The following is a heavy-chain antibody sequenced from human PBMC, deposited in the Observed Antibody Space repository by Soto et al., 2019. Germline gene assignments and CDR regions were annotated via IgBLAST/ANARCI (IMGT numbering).Heavy chain of an antibody. J-gene: IGHJ5*02. CDR2: IYYSGST. CDR1: DGYISSGGYC. D-gene: IGHD3-22*01. Sequence: SDTLALTYTVSDGYISSGGYCWSWIRQHPGKGLDWIGYIYYSGSTYYSPSRKSRVTISVDTSKNQFSLKLSSVTAADTAVYYCARDSAMIVPRGGFVPWGQGTLVTVSS. V-gene: IGHV4-31*03. CDR3: ARDSAMIVPRGGFVP.